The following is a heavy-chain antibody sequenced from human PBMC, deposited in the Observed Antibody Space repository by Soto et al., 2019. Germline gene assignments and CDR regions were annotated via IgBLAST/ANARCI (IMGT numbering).Heavy chain of an antibody. Sequence: QVQLQESGPGLVRPSGTLSLTCAVSGASISSTTSNWWSWVRQPPGKGLEWIGEIYHSGSTNYNPPLGSRVTMSVDKPKNQFSLKLSAVTAADTAVYYCARMVGATLVDFWGQGTLVTVSS. CDR2: IYHSGST. CDR1: GASISSTTSNW. D-gene: IGHD1-26*01. J-gene: IGHJ4*02. CDR3: ARMVGATLVDF. V-gene: IGHV4-4*02.